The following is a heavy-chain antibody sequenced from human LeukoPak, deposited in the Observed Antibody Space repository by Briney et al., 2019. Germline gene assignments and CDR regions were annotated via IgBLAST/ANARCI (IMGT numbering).Heavy chain of an antibody. CDR1: GFTFSSYG. CDR2: VRGSGGST. CDR3: AKAAQGRYFDWLLSTFYYFDD. Sequence: GGTLRLFCAASGFTFSSYGMSWVRQASGKGLEWVSAVRGSGGSTYYADSVKGRFTISRDNSKNTLYLQMTSLRAEDTAVYYCAKAAQGRYFDWLLSTFYYFDDWGQGTLVTVSS. V-gene: IGHV3-23*01. D-gene: IGHD3-9*01. J-gene: IGHJ4*02.